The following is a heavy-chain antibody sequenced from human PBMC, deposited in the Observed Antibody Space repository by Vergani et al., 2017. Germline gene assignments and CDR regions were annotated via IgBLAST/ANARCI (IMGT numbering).Heavy chain of an antibody. D-gene: IGHD5-12*01. CDR1: GFSFPGYA. V-gene: IGHV3-23*01. CDR3: TKGSRGYTGYFFDY. Sequence: EVQLLESGGGLVQPGGSLRLSCEASGFSFPGYAMSWVRQAPGKGLEWVSSVSGISATPYYADSVKGRFIISRDNSKNTLHLELNSLRADDTAVYYCTKGSRGYTGYFFDYWGQGTLVTVSS. CDR2: VSGISATP. J-gene: IGHJ4*02.